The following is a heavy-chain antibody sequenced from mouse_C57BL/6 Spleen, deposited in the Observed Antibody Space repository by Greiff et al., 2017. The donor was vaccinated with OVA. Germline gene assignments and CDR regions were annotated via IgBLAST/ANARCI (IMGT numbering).Heavy chain of an antibody. Sequence: VQLQQSGAELVRPGTSVKMSCKASGYTFTSYWIGWAKQRPGHGLEWIGDIYPGGGYTNYNEKFKGKATLTADKSSSTAYMQFSSLTSEDSAIYYCARGANYYGSIHYYSDYWGQGTTLTVSS. D-gene: IGHD1-1*01. V-gene: IGHV1-63*01. CDR2: IYPGGGYT. CDR1: GYTFTSYW. J-gene: IGHJ2*01. CDR3: ARGANYYGSIHYYSDY.